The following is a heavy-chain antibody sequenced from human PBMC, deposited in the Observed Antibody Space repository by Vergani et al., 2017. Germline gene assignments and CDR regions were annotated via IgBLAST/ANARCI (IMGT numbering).Heavy chain of an antibody. CDR2: NNADNGNT. CDR1: GYTFTTYA. J-gene: IGHJ4*02. D-gene: IGHD3-10*01. V-gene: IGHV1-3*01. CDR3: AVEIITADGTHLSYFDY. Sequence: QVQLVQSGAEVKKPGASVKVSCKASGYTFTTYAMHWVRQAPGQRLEWMGGNNADNGNTKYSQKFQGRVTITRDTSASTAYMELSSLRSEDTAVFYCAVEIITADGTHLSYFDYWGQGTLVTVSS.